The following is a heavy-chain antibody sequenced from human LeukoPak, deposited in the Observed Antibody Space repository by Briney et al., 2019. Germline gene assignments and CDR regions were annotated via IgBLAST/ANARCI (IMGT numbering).Heavy chain of an antibody. J-gene: IGHJ6*03. Sequence: SETLSLTCAAYGGSFSGYYWSWIRQPPGKGLEWIGEINHSGSTNYNPSLKSRVTISVDTSKNQFSLKLSSVTAADTAVYYCARGRYCSSTSCYFGYYYYYMDVWGKGTTVTVSS. CDR2: INHSGST. V-gene: IGHV4-34*01. CDR3: ARGRYCSSTSCYFGYYYYYMDV. CDR1: GGSFSGYY. D-gene: IGHD2-2*01.